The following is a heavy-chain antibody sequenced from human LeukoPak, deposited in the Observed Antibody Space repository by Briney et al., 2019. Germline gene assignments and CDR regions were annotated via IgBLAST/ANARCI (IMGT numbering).Heavy chain of an antibody. J-gene: IGHJ4*02. CDR1: GFIFSDYY. D-gene: IGHD1-26*01. V-gene: IGHV3-11*01. CDR3: ARDRFSGSYPLDY. CDR2: ISSSGSII. Sequence: GGSLRLSCTTSGFIFSDYYMSWIRQAPGKGLEWVSYISSSGSIIYYADSVKGRFTISRDNAKNSLYLQMNSLRAEDTAVYYCARDRFSGSYPLDYWGQGTLVTVSS.